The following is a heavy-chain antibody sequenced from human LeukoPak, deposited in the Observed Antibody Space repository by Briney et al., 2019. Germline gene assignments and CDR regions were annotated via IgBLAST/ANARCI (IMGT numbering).Heavy chain of an antibody. V-gene: IGHV3-7*01. CDR2: IKQDGSEK. CDR3: ARPLRLGELSSFDY. Sequence: PGGSQRLSCAASGFTFSSYWMTWVRQAPGKGLEWVANIKQDGSEKYYVDSVKGRFTISRDNAKNSLYLQMNSLRAEDTAVYYCARPLRLGELSSFDYWGQGTLVTVSS. D-gene: IGHD3-16*02. J-gene: IGHJ4*02. CDR1: GFTFSSYW.